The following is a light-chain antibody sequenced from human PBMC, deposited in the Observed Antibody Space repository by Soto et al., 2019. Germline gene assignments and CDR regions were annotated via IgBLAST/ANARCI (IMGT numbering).Light chain of an antibody. CDR2: KAS. CDR1: QTISSW. V-gene: IGKV1-5*03. CDR3: QQYNSYPWT. Sequence: DIQMTQSPSTLSVSVGDRVTITCRASQTISSWLAWYQQKPGKAPKLLIYKASSLESGVPSRFSGSGSGTEFTPTISSLQPDDFATYYCQQYNSYPWTFGQGTKVDIK. J-gene: IGKJ1*01.